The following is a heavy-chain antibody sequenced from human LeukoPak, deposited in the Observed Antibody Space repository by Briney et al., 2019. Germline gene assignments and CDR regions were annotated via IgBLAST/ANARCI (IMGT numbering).Heavy chain of an antibody. CDR3: ARRVASANDAFDI. CDR1: GFTFSHYS. V-gene: IGHV3-21*01. Sequence: PGGSLRLSCTASGFTFSHYSINWVRQAPGERLEWVSSISSSSSYIYYADSVKGRFTISRDNAKNSLFLQMNSLRAEDTAVYYCARRVASANDAFDIWGQGTMVTVSS. J-gene: IGHJ3*02. D-gene: IGHD6-13*01. CDR2: ISSSSSYI.